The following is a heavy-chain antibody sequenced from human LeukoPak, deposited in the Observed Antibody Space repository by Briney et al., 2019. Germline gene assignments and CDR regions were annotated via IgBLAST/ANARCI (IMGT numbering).Heavy chain of an antibody. J-gene: IGHJ4*02. CDR3: ARVGYVAKRLLFDY. D-gene: IGHD6-25*01. CDR2: INWNGGST. CDR1: GFTFDDYG. Sequence: GGSLRLSCAASGFTFDDYGMSWVRQVPGKGLEWVSGINWNGGSTGYADSVKGRFTISRDNAKNSLYLQMNSLRAEDTALYYCARVGYVAKRLLFDYWGQGTLVTVSS. V-gene: IGHV3-20*04.